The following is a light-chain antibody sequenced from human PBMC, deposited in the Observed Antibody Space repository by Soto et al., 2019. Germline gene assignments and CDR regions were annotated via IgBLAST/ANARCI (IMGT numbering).Light chain of an antibody. J-gene: IGLJ1*01. CDR3: SSDTGSSPYV. CDR1: SSDVGGYNF. V-gene: IGLV2-14*01. Sequence: QSALTQPASVSGSPGQSSTISCTGTSSDVGGYNFVACYQQHPGKAPQLLIYDVSDRPSGVSNRFSGSKSGNTASLTISGLQAEDEADYYCSSDTGSSPYVFGTGTKLTVL. CDR2: DVS.